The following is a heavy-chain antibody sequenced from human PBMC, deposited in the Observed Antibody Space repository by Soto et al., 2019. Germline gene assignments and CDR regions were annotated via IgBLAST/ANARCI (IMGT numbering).Heavy chain of an antibody. Sequence: GESLKISCQASGYSLSNFWIAWVRQMPGEGLEWLGIIYPDDSDTRYSPSFLGQVTISADKSIKTTYLQWSSLKASDTAIYFCASSVLVTSTMNYFDLWGQGTLVTVSS. V-gene: IGHV5-51*01. CDR2: IYPDDSDT. D-gene: IGHD2-8*02. J-gene: IGHJ4*02. CDR3: ASSVLVTSTMNYFDL. CDR1: GYSLSNFW.